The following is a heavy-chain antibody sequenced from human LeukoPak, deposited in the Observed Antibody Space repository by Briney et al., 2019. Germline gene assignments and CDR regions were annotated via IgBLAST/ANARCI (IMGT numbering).Heavy chain of an antibody. V-gene: IGHV3-21*01. J-gene: IGHJ4*02. D-gene: IGHD3-16*02. Sequence: PGGSLRLSCAASGFTFSSYSMNWVRQAPGKGLEWVSSISSSSTYIYYADSVKGRFTISRDNAKNSLYLQMNSLRAEDTAVYYCARVGIVGPPSQKHFDSWGQGTLVTVSS. CDR2: ISSSSTYI. CDR1: GFTFSSYS. CDR3: ARVGIVGPPSQKHFDS.